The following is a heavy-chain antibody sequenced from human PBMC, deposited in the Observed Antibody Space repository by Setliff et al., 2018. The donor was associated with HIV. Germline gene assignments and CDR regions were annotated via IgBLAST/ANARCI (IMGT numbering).Heavy chain of an antibody. D-gene: IGHD1-26*01. CDR2: VNRDGSST. J-gene: IGHJ1*01. Sequence: PGGSLRLSCAASGFTFDRFWMHWVRQAPGKGLVWVSRVNRDGSSTTYADSVKDRFTISRDNAKNTLYLQMNSLRAEDTAVYYCAKVAGSGSYLAYFQHWGQGTLVTVSS. CDR3: AKVAGSGSYLAYFQH. V-gene: IGHV3-74*01. CDR1: GFTFDRFW.